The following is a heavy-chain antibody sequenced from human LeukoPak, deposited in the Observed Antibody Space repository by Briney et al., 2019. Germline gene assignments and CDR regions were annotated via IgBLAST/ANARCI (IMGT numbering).Heavy chain of an antibody. Sequence: PGGSLRLSCATSGFTLSTYAMSWVRQARGKGLEWVSANGGSGDSIFYADSVKGRFAISRDNSRSTLYLQMNSLRVEDTAVYYCTKLGLLAYCGGDCRGMDVWGQGTTVTVSS. J-gene: IGHJ6*02. CDR3: TKLGLLAYCGGDCRGMDV. CDR2: NGGSGDSI. CDR1: GFTLSTYA. V-gene: IGHV3-23*01. D-gene: IGHD2-21*02.